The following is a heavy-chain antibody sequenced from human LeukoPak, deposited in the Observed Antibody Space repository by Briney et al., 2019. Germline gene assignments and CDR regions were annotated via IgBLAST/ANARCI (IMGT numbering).Heavy chain of an antibody. CDR3: ATGRRRYCSGGSCYSYDY. D-gene: IGHD2-15*01. CDR2: FDPEDGET. Sequence: GASVKVSCKVSGYTLTELSMHWVRQAPGKGLECMGGFDPEDGETIYAQKFQGRVTMTEDTSTDTAYMELSSLRSEDTAVYYCATGRRRYCSGGSCYSYDYWGQGTLVTVSS. J-gene: IGHJ4*02. CDR1: GYTLTELS. V-gene: IGHV1-24*01.